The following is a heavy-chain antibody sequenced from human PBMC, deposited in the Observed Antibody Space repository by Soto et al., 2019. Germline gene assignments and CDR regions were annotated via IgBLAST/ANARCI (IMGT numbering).Heavy chain of an antibody. CDR1: GGSISSSSYY. D-gene: IGHD3-10*01. J-gene: IGHJ4*02. CDR2: IYYSGST. Sequence: TLSLTCTVSGGSISSSSYYWGWIRQPAGKGLEWIGSIYYSGSTYYNPSLKSRVTISVDTSKNQFSLKLSSVTAADTAVYYCARRRWFGELYPNYFDYWGQGTLVTVSS. V-gene: IGHV4-39*01. CDR3: ARRRWFGELYPNYFDY.